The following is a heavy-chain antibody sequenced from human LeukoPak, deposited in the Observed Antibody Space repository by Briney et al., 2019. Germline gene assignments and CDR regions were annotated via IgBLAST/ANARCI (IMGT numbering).Heavy chain of an antibody. J-gene: IGHJ6*03. Sequence: GGSLRLSCAASGFTFSSYGMHWVRQAPGKGLEWVAVISYDGSNKYYADSVKGRFTISRDNSKNTLYLQMNSLRAEDTAVYYCAKEEMAPLEGSVGYYMDVWGKGTTVTVSS. V-gene: IGHV3-30*18. CDR2: ISYDGSNK. D-gene: IGHD5-24*01. CDR3: AKEEMAPLEGSVGYYMDV. CDR1: GFTFSSYG.